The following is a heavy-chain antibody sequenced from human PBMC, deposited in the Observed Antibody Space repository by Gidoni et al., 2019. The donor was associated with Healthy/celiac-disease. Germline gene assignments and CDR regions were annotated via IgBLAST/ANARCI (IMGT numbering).Heavy chain of an antibody. Sequence: QVQLVESGGGVVQPGRSLSLSSAASVFSFSSSGMHWFRQAPGKGLEWVAVISYDGSNKYYVDSVKGRFTISRDKSKNTLYMQMNSLRAEETAVYYCAKDGGDQDVGIFDYWGQGTLVTVSS. CDR2: ISYDGSNK. CDR3: AKDGGDQDVGIFDY. D-gene: IGHD3-16*01. J-gene: IGHJ4*02. V-gene: IGHV3-30*18. CDR1: VFSFSSSG.